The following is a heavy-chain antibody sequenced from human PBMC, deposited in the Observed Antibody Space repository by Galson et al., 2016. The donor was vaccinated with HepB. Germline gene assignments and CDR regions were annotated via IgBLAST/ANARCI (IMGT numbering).Heavy chain of an antibody. CDR1: GFTFNDYS. CDR3: ARAAYGDYEGWYFDL. J-gene: IGHJ2*01. D-gene: IGHD4-17*01. CDR2: VTATSVYI. Sequence: SLRLSCAASGFTFNDYSMHWVRQAPGKGLAWVSSVTATSVYIYYVDSVKGRFTISRDNAKNPLYLQMNSLRAEDTAVYYCARAAYGDYEGWYFDLWGRGTLVTVSS. V-gene: IGHV3-21*06.